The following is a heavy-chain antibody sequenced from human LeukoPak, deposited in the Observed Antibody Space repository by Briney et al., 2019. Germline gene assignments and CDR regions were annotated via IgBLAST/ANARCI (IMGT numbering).Heavy chain of an antibody. CDR3: ATHRGYCSSTSCQNELELDY. Sequence: ASVTVSCKASGYTFTSYDINWVRQATGQGLEWMGWISAYNGNTNYAQKLQGRVTMTTDTSTSTAYMELRSLRSDDTAVYYCATHRGYCSSTSCQNELELDYWGQGTLVTVSS. V-gene: IGHV1-18*01. CDR2: ISAYNGNT. D-gene: IGHD2-2*03. CDR1: GYTFTSYD. J-gene: IGHJ4*02.